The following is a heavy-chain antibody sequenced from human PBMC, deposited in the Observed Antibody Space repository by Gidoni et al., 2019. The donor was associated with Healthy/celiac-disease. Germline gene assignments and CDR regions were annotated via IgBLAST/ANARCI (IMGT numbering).Heavy chain of an antibody. V-gene: IGHV4-39*01. CDR1: GGSISSSSYY. CDR3: ARHGGTGYSSGWSLYYFDY. Sequence: QLQLQESAPGLVKPSETLSLTRTVSGGSISSSSYYWGWIRQPPGKGLEWIGSIYYSGSTNYNPSLKSRVTISVDTSKNQFSLKLSSVTAADTAVYYCARHGGTGYSSGWSLYYFDYWGQGTLVTVSS. CDR2: IYYSGST. D-gene: IGHD6-19*01. J-gene: IGHJ4*02.